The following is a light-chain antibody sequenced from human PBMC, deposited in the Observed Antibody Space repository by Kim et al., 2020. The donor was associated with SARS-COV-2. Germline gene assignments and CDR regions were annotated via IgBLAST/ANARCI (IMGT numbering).Light chain of an antibody. CDR1: SIDVGSSNY. Sequence: GQSLTISPAGTSIDVGSSNYVSWYRQHAGKAPKPMIYDVSNRPSVLSNRFSGSKSGNTASLTISGLQAEDEADYYCSSYTSSTTVVFGAGPQLTVL. CDR2: DVS. V-gene: IGLV2-14*03. CDR3: SSYTSSTTVV. J-gene: IGLJ2*01.